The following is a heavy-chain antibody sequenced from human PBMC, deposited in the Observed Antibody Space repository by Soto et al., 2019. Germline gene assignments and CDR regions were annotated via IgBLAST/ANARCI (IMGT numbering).Heavy chain of an antibody. J-gene: IGHJ4*02. V-gene: IGHV3-11*04. CDR1: GFTFSNAW. CDR3: AREGSYDTMDY. CDR2: FSSSGSTV. D-gene: IGHD3-22*01. Sequence: GGSLRLSCAASGFTFSNAWMSWVRQAPGKGLEWVSYFSSSGSTVYHADSVEGRLTISRDNAKNSLFLQMNSLRAEDTALYYCAREGSYDTMDYWGLGTLVTVSS.